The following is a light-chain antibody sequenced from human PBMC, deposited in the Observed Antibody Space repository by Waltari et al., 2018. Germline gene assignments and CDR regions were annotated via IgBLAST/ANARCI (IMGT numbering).Light chain of an antibody. V-gene: IGLV1-47*01. J-gene: IGLJ1*01. CDR2: RNN. Sequence: QSVLTQPPSASETPGQRVIIPCSGSISNLGSNFLYWYQQPPGTAPKLLIYRNNRRPSGVPDRFSGSKSGTSASLAISGLRSEDEGVYYCASWDESHYVFGSGTRVTVV. CDR3: ASWDESHYV. CDR1: ISNLGSNF.